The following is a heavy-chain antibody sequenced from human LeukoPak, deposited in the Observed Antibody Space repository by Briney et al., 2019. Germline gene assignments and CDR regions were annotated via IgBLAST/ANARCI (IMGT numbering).Heavy chain of an antibody. CDR3: AGSIYFNYYYMDV. D-gene: IGHD6-6*01. V-gene: IGHV3-48*03. Sequence: GGSLRLSCATSGFTVNTNYMNWVRQAPGKGLEWVSYISSSGSTIYYADSVKGRFTISRDNAKNSLYLQMNSLRAEDTAVYYCAGSIYFNYYYMDVWGKGTTVTISS. CDR2: ISSSGSTI. CDR1: GFTVNTNY. J-gene: IGHJ6*03.